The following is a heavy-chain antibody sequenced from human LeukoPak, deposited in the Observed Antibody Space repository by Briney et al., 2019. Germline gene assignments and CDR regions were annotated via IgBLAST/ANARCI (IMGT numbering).Heavy chain of an antibody. Sequence: PGGSLRLSCAASGFTFNYHCMNWVRQAPGKGLEWVSGISWNSGSIGYADSVKGRFTISRDNAKNSLYLQMNSLRAEDTALYYCAKGLWFGELFSWGQGTLVTVSS. CDR3: AKGLWFGELFS. J-gene: IGHJ5*02. D-gene: IGHD3-10*01. CDR2: ISWNSGSI. V-gene: IGHV3-9*01. CDR1: GFTFNYHC.